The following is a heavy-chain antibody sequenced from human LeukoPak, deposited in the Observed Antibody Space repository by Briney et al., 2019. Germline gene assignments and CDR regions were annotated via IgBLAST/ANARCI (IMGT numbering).Heavy chain of an antibody. D-gene: IGHD5-12*01. V-gene: IGHV3-21*01. Sequence: GGSLRLSCAASGFTFSSHSMNWVRQAPGKGLEWVSSISSSSSYIYYADSVKGRFTISRDNAKNSLYLQMNSLRAEDTAVYYCAISGSEGVDGHPINWFDPWGQGTLVTVSS. CDR2: ISSSSSYI. CDR3: AISGSEGVDGHPINWFDP. J-gene: IGHJ5*02. CDR1: GFTFSSHS.